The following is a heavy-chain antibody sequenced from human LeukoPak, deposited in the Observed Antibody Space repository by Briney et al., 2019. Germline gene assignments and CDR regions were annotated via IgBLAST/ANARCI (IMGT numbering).Heavy chain of an antibody. V-gene: IGHV3-30*04. Sequence: PGGSLRLSCAASGFTFSSYAMHWVRQAPGKGLEWVAVISYDGSNKYYADSVKGRFTISRDNSKNTLYLQMNSLRAEDTAVYYCAKNGAAAGRLRTYYYYYYMDVWGKGTTVTISS. CDR3: AKNGAAAGRLRTYYYYYYMDV. J-gene: IGHJ6*03. CDR2: ISYDGSNK. D-gene: IGHD6-13*01. CDR1: GFTFSSYA.